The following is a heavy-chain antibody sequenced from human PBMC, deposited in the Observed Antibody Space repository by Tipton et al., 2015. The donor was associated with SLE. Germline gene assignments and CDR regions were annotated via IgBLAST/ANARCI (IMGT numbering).Heavy chain of an antibody. Sequence: TLSLTCTVSGGSISSSSYYWGWIRQPPGKGLEWIGSIYYSGSTYHNPSLKSRVTISVDTSKNQFSLKLSSVTAADTAVYYCARPETGEEGAFDIWGQGTMVTVSS. D-gene: IGHD7-27*01. CDR2: IYYSGST. V-gene: IGHV4-39*07. CDR1: GGSISSSSYY. CDR3: ARPETGEEGAFDI. J-gene: IGHJ3*02.